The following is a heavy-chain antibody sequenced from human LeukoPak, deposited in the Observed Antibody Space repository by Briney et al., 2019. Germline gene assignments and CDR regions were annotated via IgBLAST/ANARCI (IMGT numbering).Heavy chain of an antibody. J-gene: IGHJ4*02. CDR3: AKELQITMIVGGGEFGY. Sequence: GGSLRLSCAASGFTFSSYAMSWVRQAPGKGLEWVSAISGSGGSTYYADSVKGRFTISRDNSKNTLYLQMNSLRAEDTAVYYCAKELQITMIVGGGEFGYWGQGTLVTVSS. D-gene: IGHD3-22*01. CDR2: ISGSGGST. V-gene: IGHV3-23*01. CDR1: GFTFSSYA.